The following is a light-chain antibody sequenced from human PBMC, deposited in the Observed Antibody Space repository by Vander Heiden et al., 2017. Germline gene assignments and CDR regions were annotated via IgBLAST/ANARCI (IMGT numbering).Light chain of an antibody. CDR1: QSVSSY. V-gene: IGKV3-11*01. CDR2: DAS. CDR3: QQRSNWPPRAA. Sequence: ELVLTQSPATLSLSPGERATLSCRASQSVSSYLAWYQQKPGQAPRLLIYDASNRATGIPARFSGSGSGTDFTLTISSLEPEDFAVYYCQQRSNWPPRAAFGGGTKVEIK. J-gene: IGKJ4*01.